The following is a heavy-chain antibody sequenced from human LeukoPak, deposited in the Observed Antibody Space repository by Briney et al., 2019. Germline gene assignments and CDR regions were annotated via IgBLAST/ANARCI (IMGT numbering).Heavy chain of an antibody. J-gene: IGHJ4*02. CDR1: GFPFSTYS. CDR2: ITSTSDTI. V-gene: IGHV3-48*01. CDR3: ARATKGYDYVWGSWPYYFDY. D-gene: IGHD3-16*01. Sequence: GGSLRLSCVISGFPFSTYSMNWVRQAPGKGLEWLSYITSTSDTIYYADSVKGRFTISRDNAKNSLYLQMNSLRAEDTAVYYCARATKGYDYVWGSWPYYFDYWGQGTLVTVSS.